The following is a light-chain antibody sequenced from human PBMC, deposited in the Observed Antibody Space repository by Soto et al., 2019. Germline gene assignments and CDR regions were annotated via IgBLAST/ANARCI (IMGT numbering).Light chain of an antibody. Sequence: EIVLTQSPGTLSLSPGERATLSCRATQSLSSSFLAWYQQKPGQAPRLLIYAASIRATGIPERFSGSGSGTDFTLTITRLEPEDFAVYFCQQYDSSSGTFGQGTKLEIK. CDR3: QQYDSSSGT. CDR1: QSLSSSF. V-gene: IGKV3-20*01. J-gene: IGKJ2*02. CDR2: AAS.